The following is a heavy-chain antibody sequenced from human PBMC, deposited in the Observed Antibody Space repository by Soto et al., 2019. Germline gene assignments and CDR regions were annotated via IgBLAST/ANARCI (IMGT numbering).Heavy chain of an antibody. V-gene: IGHV1-18*04. CDR3: ARDFKGLRYFGRGGDSFYYYYGMDV. Sequence: ASVKVSCKDSGYTFTSYGISWVRQAPGQGLEWMGWISAYNGNTNYDQKLQGRVTMTTATSTSTAYMELRSLRSDDTAVYYCARDFKGLRYFGRGGDSFYYYYGMDVWGQGTTVTVSS. D-gene: IGHD3-9*01. J-gene: IGHJ6*02. CDR2: ISAYNGNT. CDR1: GYTFTSYG.